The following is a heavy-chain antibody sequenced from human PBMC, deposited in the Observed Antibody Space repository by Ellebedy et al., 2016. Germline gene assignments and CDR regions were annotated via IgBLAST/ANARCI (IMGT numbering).Heavy chain of an antibody. Sequence: ASVKVSCKASGYTFTSYYMHWVRQAPGQRLEWMGWINAGNGNTKYSQKFQGRVTITRDTSASTAYMELSSLRSEDTAVYYCARVGWKAAAGTEYFQHWGQGTLVTVSS. CDR3: ARVGWKAAAGTEYFQH. CDR2: INAGNGNT. D-gene: IGHD6-13*01. J-gene: IGHJ1*01. CDR1: GYTFTSYY. V-gene: IGHV1-3*01.